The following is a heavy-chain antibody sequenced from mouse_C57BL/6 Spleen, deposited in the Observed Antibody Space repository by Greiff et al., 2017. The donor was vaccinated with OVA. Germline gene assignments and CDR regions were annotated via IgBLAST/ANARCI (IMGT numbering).Heavy chain of an antibody. J-gene: IGHJ2*01. CDR1: GYTFTSYW. CDR3: ARSGSYYRSNSDY. Sequence: QVQLQQPGAELVMPGASVKLSCKASGYTFTSYWMHWVKQRPGQGLEWIGEIDPSDSYTNYNQKFKGKSTLTVDKSSSTAYMQLSSLTSEDSAVYYCARSGSYYRSNSDYWGQGTTLTVSS. D-gene: IGHD1-1*01. V-gene: IGHV1-69*01. CDR2: IDPSDSYT.